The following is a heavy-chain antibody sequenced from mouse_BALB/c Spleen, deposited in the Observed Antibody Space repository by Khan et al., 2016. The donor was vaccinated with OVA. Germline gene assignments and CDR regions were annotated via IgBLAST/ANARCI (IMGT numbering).Heavy chain of an antibody. CDR1: GYTFSDYV. Sequence: QVQLQQSGPELVKPGASVKMSCKASGYTFSDYVISWVKLRTGQGLEWIGEIYPGSGSTYYNEKFTGKATLTADKPSSTAYMQLSSLTSEDSAVYFCARSYDGAWFTYWGQGTLVTVS. V-gene: IGHV1-77*01. CDR3: ARSYDGAWFTY. J-gene: IGHJ3*01. CDR2: IYPGSGST. D-gene: IGHD1-1*01.